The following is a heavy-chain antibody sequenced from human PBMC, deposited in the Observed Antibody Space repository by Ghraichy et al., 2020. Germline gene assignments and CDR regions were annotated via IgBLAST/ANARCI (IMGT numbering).Heavy chain of an antibody. CDR2: INHSGST. D-gene: IGHD3-22*01. CDR3: AGGITMIVVPY. J-gene: IGHJ4*02. V-gene: IGHV4-34*01. CDR1: GGSFSGYY. Sequence: SQTLSLTCAVYGGSFSGYYWSWIRQPPGKGLEWIGEINHSGSTNYNPSLKSRVTISVDTSKNQFSLKLSSVTAADTAVYYCAGGITMIVVPYWGQGTLVTVSS.